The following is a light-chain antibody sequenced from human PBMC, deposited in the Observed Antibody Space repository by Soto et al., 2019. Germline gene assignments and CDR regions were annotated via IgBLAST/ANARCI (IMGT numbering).Light chain of an antibody. Sequence: DIQLTQSPSTLSASIGDRVTITCRASQSVDHWLAWYQQKPGEAPKLLISRTSTLQSGVPSRFSGSGSGTEFTLTISGLQPDDFATYYCQQYSHYSRTFGQGTKVDIK. CDR3: QQYSHYSRT. CDR1: QSVDHW. CDR2: RTS. J-gene: IGKJ1*01. V-gene: IGKV1-5*03.